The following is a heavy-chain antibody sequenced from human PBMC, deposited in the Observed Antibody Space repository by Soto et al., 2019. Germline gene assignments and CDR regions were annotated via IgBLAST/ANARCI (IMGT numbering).Heavy chain of an antibody. CDR1: GFTFSSYW. V-gene: IGHV3-74*01. Sequence: EVQLVESGGGLVQPGGSLRLSCAASGFTFSSYWMHWVRQVPGKGLVWVSRINSDGSSTGYADSVMGRFTISRDNAKNXQYPQMNSLRAEDTAVYYCARDQGYCSGGSCYVAGYWGQGTLVTVSS. J-gene: IGHJ4*02. CDR3: ARDQGYCSGGSCYVAGY. CDR2: INSDGSST. D-gene: IGHD2-15*01.